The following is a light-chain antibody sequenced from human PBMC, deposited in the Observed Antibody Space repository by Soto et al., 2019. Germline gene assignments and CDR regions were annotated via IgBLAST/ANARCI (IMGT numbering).Light chain of an antibody. CDR3: AAWDDSLYGYV. J-gene: IGLJ1*01. Sequence: QSVLTQPPSASGTPGQRVTISCSGSSSNIGSNTVNWYQQLPGTAPKLLIYSNNQRPSGVPDRFSGSKSGTSASLAISGLQSEDEADYYCAAWDDSLYGYVFGTVTKVTVL. V-gene: IGLV1-44*01. CDR1: SSNIGSNT. CDR2: SNN.